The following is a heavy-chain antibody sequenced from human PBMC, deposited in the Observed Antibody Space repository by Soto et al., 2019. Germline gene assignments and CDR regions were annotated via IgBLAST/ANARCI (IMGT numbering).Heavy chain of an antibody. CDR3: ARQENTARHHSFDY. J-gene: IGHJ4*02. CDR2: IYNSGIT. Sequence: SETLSLTCTVSGGSISSSSYYWGWVRQPPGKGLEWMGSIYNSGITYYNPSLKSGVTISVDTSKDQFFLKLKSVPAADTAVYYCARQENTARHHSFDYSGRGILVTVSS. D-gene: IGHD2-21*02. V-gene: IGHV4-39*01. CDR1: GGSISSSSYY.